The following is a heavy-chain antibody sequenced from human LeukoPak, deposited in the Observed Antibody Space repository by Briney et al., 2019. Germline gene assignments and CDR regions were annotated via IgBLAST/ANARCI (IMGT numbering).Heavy chain of an antibody. CDR1: GYTFTGYY. J-gene: IGHJ4*02. V-gene: IGHV1-2*06. D-gene: IGHD3-10*01. CDR2: INPNSGGT. Sequence: ASVQVSCKASGYTFTGYYMHWVRQAPGQGLEWMGRINPNSGGTNYAQKFQGRVTMTRDTSISTAYMELSRLRSDDTAVYYCARELRTTMVRGVMNYWGQGTLVTVSS. CDR3: ARELRTTMVRGVMNY.